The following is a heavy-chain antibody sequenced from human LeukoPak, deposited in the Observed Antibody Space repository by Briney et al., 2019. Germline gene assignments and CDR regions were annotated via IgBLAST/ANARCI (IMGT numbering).Heavy chain of an antibody. Sequence: ASVKVSCKVSGYTLTELSMHWVRQAPGKGLEWMGGFDPEDSETIYAQKFQGRVTMTEDTSTDTAYMELSSLRSEDTAVYYCATVLTYSGSYPFDYWGQGTLVTVSS. V-gene: IGHV1-24*01. CDR2: FDPEDSET. J-gene: IGHJ4*02. CDR1: GYTLTELS. D-gene: IGHD1-26*01. CDR3: ATVLTYSGSYPFDY.